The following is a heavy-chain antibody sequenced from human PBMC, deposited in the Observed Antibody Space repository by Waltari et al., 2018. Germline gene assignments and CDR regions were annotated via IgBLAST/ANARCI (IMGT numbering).Heavy chain of an antibody. CDR1: GGSFSGYY. D-gene: IGHD2-2*01. V-gene: IGHV4-34*01. CDR3: ARDCSSTSCYLGFDY. J-gene: IGHJ4*02. Sequence: QVQLQQWGAGLLKPSETLSLTCAVYGGSFSGYYWSWIRPPPGKGLEWIGEINHSGSTNYNPSLKSRVTISVDTSKNQFSLKLSSVTAADTAVYYCARDCSSTSCYLGFDYWGQGTLVTVSS. CDR2: INHSGST.